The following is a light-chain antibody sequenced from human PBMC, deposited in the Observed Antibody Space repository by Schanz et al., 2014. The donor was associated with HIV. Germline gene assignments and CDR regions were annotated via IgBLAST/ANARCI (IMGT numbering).Light chain of an antibody. Sequence: QSALTQPRSVSGSPGQSVTISCTGTSSDVGSYNYVSWYQQRPGKAPKLMIYDVTHRPSGISSRFSGSKSGNTASLTISGLQAEDEADYYCSSYAGSNIVVFGGGTKLTVL. CDR2: DVT. V-gene: IGLV2-11*01. J-gene: IGLJ2*01. CDR3: SSYAGSNIVV. CDR1: SSDVGSYNY.